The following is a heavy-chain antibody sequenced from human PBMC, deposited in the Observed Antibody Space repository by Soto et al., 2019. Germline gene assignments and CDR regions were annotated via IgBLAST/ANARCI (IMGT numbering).Heavy chain of an antibody. CDR3: ARHWGSSSSDYYYYGMDV. CDR2: IDPSDSYT. V-gene: IGHV5-10-1*01. Sequence: GESRKISCKGSGYSFTSYWISWVRQMPGKGLEWMGRIDPSDSYTNYSPSFQGHVTISADKSISTAYLQWSSLKASDTAMYYCARHWGSSSSDYYYYGMDVWGQGTTVTVSS. CDR1: GYSFTSYW. D-gene: IGHD6-6*01. J-gene: IGHJ6*02.